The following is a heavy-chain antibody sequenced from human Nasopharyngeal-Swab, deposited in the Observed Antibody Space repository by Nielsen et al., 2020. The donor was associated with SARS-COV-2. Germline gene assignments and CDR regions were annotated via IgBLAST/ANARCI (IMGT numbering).Heavy chain of an antibody. D-gene: IGHD4-17*01. J-gene: IGHJ4*02. CDR2: IIPIFGTA. V-gene: IGHV1-69*13. Sequence: SVKVSCKASGGTFSSYAISWVRQAPGQGLEWMGGIIPIFGTANYAQKFQGRVTITADESTSTAYMELSSLRSEDTAVYYCVRGGLDYGDYPYDYWGQGTLVTVSS. CDR1: GGTFSSYA. CDR3: VRGGLDYGDYPYDY.